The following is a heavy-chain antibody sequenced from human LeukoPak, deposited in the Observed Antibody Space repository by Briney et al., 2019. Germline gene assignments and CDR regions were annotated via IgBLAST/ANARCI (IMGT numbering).Heavy chain of an antibody. D-gene: IGHD2/OR15-2a*01. V-gene: IGHV1-2*02. Sequence: GASVKVSCKASGYTFSTYGITWVRQAPGQGLEWMGWINPNSGGTNYAQKFQGRVTMTRDTSISTAYMELSRLRSDDTAVYYCARCWYYCYWGQGTLVTVSS. CDR2: INPNSGGT. CDR3: ARCWYYCY. J-gene: IGHJ4*02. CDR1: GYTFSTYG.